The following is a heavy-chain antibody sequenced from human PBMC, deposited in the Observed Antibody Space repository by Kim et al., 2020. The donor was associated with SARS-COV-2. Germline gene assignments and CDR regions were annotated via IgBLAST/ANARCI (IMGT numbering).Heavy chain of an antibody. V-gene: IGHV1-69*13. D-gene: IGHD6-19*01. Sequence: SVKVSCKASGGTFSSYAISWVRQAPGQGLEWMGGIIPIFGTANYAQKFQGRVTITADESTSTAYMELSSLRSEDTAVYYCARVGAVAGKADYYYGMDVWGQGTTVTVSS. CDR2: IIPIFGTA. CDR3: ARVGAVAGKADYYYGMDV. J-gene: IGHJ6*02. CDR1: GGTFSSYA.